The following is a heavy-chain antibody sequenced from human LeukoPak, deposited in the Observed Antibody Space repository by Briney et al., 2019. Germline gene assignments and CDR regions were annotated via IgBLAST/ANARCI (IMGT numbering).Heavy chain of an antibody. CDR2: IYYSGST. V-gene: IGHV4-59*06. Sequence: SETLSLTCTFSVGSISSYYWSWIRQHPGKGLEWVGYIYYSGSTYYNPSLKSRVTISVDTSENKFSLKLRSVPAEAKAVYYCARDRKYYYDSSGYLDAFDIWGQATMVTVSS. CDR1: VGSISSYY. J-gene: IGHJ3*02. D-gene: IGHD3-22*01. CDR3: ARDRKYYYDSSGYLDAFDI.